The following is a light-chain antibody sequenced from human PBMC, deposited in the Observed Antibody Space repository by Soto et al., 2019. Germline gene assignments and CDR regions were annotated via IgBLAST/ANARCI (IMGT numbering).Light chain of an antibody. CDR3: QQYGSSPYT. Sequence: EILLTQSPGTLSLSPGERATLSCRASQSVRNSYLAWYQQKAGQAPRLLIYGASGRATGIPDRFSGSGSGTDFTLTISRLEPEDVAVYYCQQYGSSPYTFGQGTKLEI. J-gene: IGKJ2*01. V-gene: IGKV3-20*01. CDR2: GAS. CDR1: QSVRNSY.